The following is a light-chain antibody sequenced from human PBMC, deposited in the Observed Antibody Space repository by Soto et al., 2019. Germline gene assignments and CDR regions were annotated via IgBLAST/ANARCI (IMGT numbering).Light chain of an antibody. CDR1: QGVSSSY. CDR3: QQYGASFT. CDR2: GAS. Sequence: EIVLTQSPGTLSLSPGEGATLSCRASQGVSSSYLAWYQHKPGQAPRLLIYGASSRASGIPDRFSGSGSGTDFTLTINRLEPEDFAVYYCQQYGASFTFGPGTKVDLK. V-gene: IGKV3-20*01. J-gene: IGKJ3*01.